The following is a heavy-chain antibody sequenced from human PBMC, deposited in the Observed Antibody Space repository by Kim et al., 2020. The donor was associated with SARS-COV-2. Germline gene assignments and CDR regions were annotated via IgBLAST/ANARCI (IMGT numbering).Heavy chain of an antibody. Sequence: GGSLRLSCAASGFTFSSYSMNWVRQAPGKGLEWVSYISSSSSTIYYAHSVKGRFTISRDNAKNSLYLQMNSLRAEDTAVYYCARGAAVLVDYWGQGTLVTVSS. V-gene: IGHV3-48*04. CDR3: ARGAAVLVDY. D-gene: IGHD6-25*01. J-gene: IGHJ4*02. CDR2: ISSSSSTI. CDR1: GFTFSSYS.